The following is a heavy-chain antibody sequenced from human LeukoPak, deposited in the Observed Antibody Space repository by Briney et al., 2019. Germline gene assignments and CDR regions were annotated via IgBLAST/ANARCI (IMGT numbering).Heavy chain of an antibody. CDR1: GFTLTSSA. Sequence: TSVKVSCKASGFTLTSSAMQWVRQARGQRLEWIGWIVVGSGNTNYAQKFQERVTITRDMSTSTAYMELSSLRSEDTAVYYCAAESAAAGTKEFDYWGQGTLVTVSS. D-gene: IGHD6-13*01. J-gene: IGHJ4*02. CDR3: AAESAAAGTKEFDY. V-gene: IGHV1-58*02. CDR2: IVVGSGNT.